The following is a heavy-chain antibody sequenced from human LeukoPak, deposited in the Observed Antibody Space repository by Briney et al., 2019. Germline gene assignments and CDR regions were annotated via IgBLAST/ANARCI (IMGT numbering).Heavy chain of an antibody. CDR3: AKRRYCTSTRCYAFDP. CDR2: FSGSGGST. Sequence: GGSLRLSCAASGFTFSSYAMSWVRQAPGKGLECISGFSGSGGSTYYADSVKGRFTISRDNSKNTLYLQMNSLRVEDTALYYCAKRRYCTSTRCYAFDPWGQGTLVTVSS. V-gene: IGHV3-23*01. J-gene: IGHJ5*02. CDR1: GFTFSSYA. D-gene: IGHD2-2*01.